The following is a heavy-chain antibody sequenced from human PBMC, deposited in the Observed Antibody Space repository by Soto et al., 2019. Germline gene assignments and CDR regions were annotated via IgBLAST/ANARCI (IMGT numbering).Heavy chain of an antibody. CDR3: ARDAEPWIQLWTKFDY. D-gene: IGHD5-18*01. J-gene: IGHJ4*02. CDR2: IIPIFGTA. V-gene: IGHV1-69*01. CDR1: GGTFSSYA. Sequence: QVQLVQSGAEVKKPGSSVKVSCKAYGGTFSSYAIRWVRQAPGQGLEWMGGIIPIFGTANYAQKFQGRVTITADESTSTAYMELSSLRSEATDVYYCARDAEPWIQLWTKFDYWGQGTLVTVSS.